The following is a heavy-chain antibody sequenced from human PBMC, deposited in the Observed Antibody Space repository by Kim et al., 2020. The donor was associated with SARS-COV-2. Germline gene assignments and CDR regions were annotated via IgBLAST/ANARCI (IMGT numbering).Heavy chain of an antibody. V-gene: IGHV3-33*08. D-gene: IGHD4-17*01. Sequence: GGSLRLSCAASGFTFSSYGMHWVRQAPGKGLDWVAVIWYDGSNKYYADSVKGRFTISRDNSKNTLYLQMNSLRAEDTAVYYCARKAGLRFNWFDPWGQGTLVTVSS. J-gene: IGHJ5*02. CDR3: ARKAGLRFNWFDP. CDR1: GFTFSSYG. CDR2: IWYDGSNK.